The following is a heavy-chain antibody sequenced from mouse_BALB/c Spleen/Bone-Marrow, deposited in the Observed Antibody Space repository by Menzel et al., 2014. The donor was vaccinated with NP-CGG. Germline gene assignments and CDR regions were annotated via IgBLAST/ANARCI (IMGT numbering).Heavy chain of an antibody. CDR2: MRYSGGT. V-gene: IGHV3-2*02. J-gene: IGHJ2*01. CDR3: ARKVVRSYFDY. CDR1: GYSITSDYA. Sequence: EVKLMESGPGLVKPSQSLSLTCTVTGYSITSDYAWNWIRQFPGNKLEWMGFMRYSGGTSYNPSLKSRISITRDTSKNQFFLQLNSVTTEDTATYYCARKVVRSYFDYRGQGTTLTVSS. D-gene: IGHD1-1*01.